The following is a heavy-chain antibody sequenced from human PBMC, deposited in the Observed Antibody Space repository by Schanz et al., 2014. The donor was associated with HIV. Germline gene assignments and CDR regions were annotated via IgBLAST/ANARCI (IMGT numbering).Heavy chain of an antibody. V-gene: IGHV1-2*02. J-gene: IGHJ4*02. CDR1: GYTFTSYY. CDR2: INPNSGGT. D-gene: IGHD2-2*03. CDR3: ARGETFEKQLWILELFPPDS. Sequence: QVQLVQSGAEVKKPGSSVKVSCKASGYTFTSYYIHWVRQAPGQGLEWMGWINPNSGGTNLAQKFEGRVTMTRDSSTNTAYLEVSSLRSDDTAVYYCARGETFEKQLWILELFPPDSWGQGTLVTVSS.